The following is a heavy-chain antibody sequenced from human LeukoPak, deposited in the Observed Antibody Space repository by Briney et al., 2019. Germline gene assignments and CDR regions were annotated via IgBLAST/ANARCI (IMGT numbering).Heavy chain of an antibody. CDR2: ISSSSSYI. D-gene: IGHD3-10*01. CDR3: ARDMVRGAAFDY. J-gene: IGHJ4*02. Sequence: GGSLRLSRAASGFTFSSYSMNWVRQAPGKGLEWVSSISSSSSYIYYAASVKGRFTISRDNAKNSLYLQMNSLRAEDTAVYYCARDMVRGAAFDYWGQGTLVTVSS. V-gene: IGHV3-21*01. CDR1: GFTFSSYS.